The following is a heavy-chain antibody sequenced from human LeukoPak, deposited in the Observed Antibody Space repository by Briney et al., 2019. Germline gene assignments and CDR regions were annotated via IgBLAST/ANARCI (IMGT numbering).Heavy chain of an antibody. CDR3: AKVYVWNEYYFDY. CDR2: INHNGGNT. CDR1: GFTFSTYA. V-gene: IGHV3-23*01. Sequence: GGSLRLSCAASGFTFSTYAMNWVRQAPGKGLEWVSTINHNGGNTYYADSVKGRFTISRDNSKNTLYLQMNSLRAEDTTGYYCAKVYVWNEYYFDYWGQRDLGTVSS. D-gene: IGHD1-1*01. J-gene: IGHJ4*02.